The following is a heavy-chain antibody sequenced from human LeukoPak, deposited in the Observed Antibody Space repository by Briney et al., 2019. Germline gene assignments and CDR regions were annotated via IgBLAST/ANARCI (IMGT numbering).Heavy chain of an antibody. J-gene: IGHJ4*02. CDR3: ARHAAVAGPKYYFDY. D-gene: IGHD6-19*01. Sequence: ASETLSLTCAVYGGSYSGFYWSWIRQPPGKGLEWIGEINHSGSTNYNPSLESRVTISVDTSKNQFSLKLSSVTAADTAVYYCARHAAVAGPKYYFDYWGQGTLVTVSS. CDR1: GGSYSGFY. CDR2: INHSGST. V-gene: IGHV4-34*01.